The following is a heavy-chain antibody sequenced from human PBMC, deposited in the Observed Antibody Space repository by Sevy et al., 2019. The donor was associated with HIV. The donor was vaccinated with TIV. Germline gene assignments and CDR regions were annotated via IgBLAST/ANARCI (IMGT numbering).Heavy chain of an antibody. Sequence: GGSLRLSCAASGFTTGFTFSDYWMAWVRQAPGKGLEWGANIKEDGTEIYYLDSLKGRFTISRDNAKNLLYLQMNSLGAEDTAVYYCARGGYYGYSGLDYWGQGTLVTVSS. CDR2: IKEDGTEI. D-gene: IGHD3-10*01. J-gene: IGHJ4*02. CDR3: ARGGYYGYSGLDY. V-gene: IGHV3-7*01. CDR1: GFTTGFTFSDYW.